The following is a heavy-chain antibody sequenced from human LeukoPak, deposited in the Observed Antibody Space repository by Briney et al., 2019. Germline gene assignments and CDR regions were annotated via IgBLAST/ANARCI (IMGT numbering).Heavy chain of an antibody. Sequence: SETLSLTCAVYGGSFSGYYWSWIRQPPGKGLEWIGEINHSGSTNYNPSLKSRVTISVDTSKNQFSLKLSSVTAAVTAVYYCARGRGNDILTGYYMFDPWGQGTLVTVSS. J-gene: IGHJ5*02. CDR3: ARGRGNDILTGYYMFDP. V-gene: IGHV4-34*01. CDR2: INHSGST. D-gene: IGHD3-9*01. CDR1: GGSFSGYY.